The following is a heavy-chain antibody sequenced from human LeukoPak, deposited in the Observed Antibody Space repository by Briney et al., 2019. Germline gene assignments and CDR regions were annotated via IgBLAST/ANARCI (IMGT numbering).Heavy chain of an antibody. CDR1: GFTFSSFW. J-gene: IGHJ4*02. D-gene: IGHD3-22*01. CDR3: AKDHVATMIVVAPDY. Sequence: GGSLRLSCAASGFTFSSFWMHWVRQTPEKRQVWVSYINADGKETAYADSVKGRFTISRDNAKSTLYLQMNSLRAEDTAVYYCAKDHVATMIVVAPDYWGQGTLVTVSS. CDR2: INADGKET. V-gene: IGHV3-74*01.